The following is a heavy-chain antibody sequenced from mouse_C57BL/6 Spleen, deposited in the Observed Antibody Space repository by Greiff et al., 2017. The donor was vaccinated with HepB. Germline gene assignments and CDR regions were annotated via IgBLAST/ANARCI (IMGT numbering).Heavy chain of an antibody. Sequence: EVHLVESGGGLVKPGGSLKLSCAASGFTFSDYGMHWVRQAPEKGLEWVAYISSGSSTIYYADTVKGRFTISRDNAKNTLFLQMTSLRSEDTAMYYCARTQDGAMDYWGQGTSVTVSS. V-gene: IGHV5-17*01. J-gene: IGHJ4*01. CDR1: GFTFSDYG. CDR2: ISSGSSTI. D-gene: IGHD3-2*02. CDR3: ARTQDGAMDY.